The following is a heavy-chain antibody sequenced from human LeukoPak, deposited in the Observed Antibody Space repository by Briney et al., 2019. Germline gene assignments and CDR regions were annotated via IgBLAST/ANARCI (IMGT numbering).Heavy chain of an antibody. Sequence: GGSLRLSCAASGFTFSSYAMSWVRQAPGKGLEWVSIISGSGGGTYYVDSVKGRFTISRDNSKNTLYLQMNSLRAEDTAVYYCARSPRGGVLRYFDWPKDYGMDVWGQGTTVTVSS. J-gene: IGHJ6*02. V-gene: IGHV3-23*01. CDR3: ARSPRGGVLRYFDWPKDYGMDV. CDR1: GFTFSSYA. CDR2: ISGSGGGT. D-gene: IGHD3-9*01.